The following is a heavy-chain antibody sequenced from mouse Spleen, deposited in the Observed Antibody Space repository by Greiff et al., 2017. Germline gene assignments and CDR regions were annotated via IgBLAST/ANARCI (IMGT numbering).Heavy chain of an antibody. CDR3: ARKGKLRTYAMDY. D-gene: IGHD2-4*01. J-gene: IGHJ4*01. Sequence: QVQLKQSGPELVKPGASVKISCKASGYAFSSSWMNWVKQRPGKGLEWIGRIYPGDGDTNYNGKFKGKATLTADKSSSTAYMQLSSLTSEDSAVYFCARKGKLRTYAMDYWGQGTSVTVSS. V-gene: IGHV1-82*01. CDR1: GYAFSSSW. CDR2: IYPGDGDT.